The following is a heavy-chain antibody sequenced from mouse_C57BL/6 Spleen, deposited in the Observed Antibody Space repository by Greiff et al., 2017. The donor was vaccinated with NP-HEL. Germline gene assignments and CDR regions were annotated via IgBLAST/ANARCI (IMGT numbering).Heavy chain of an antibody. Sequence: VQLQQSGPELVKPGASVKISCKASGYSFTDYNMNWVKQSNGKSLEWIGVINPNYGTTSYNQKFKGKATLTVDQSSSTAYMQLNSLTSEDSAVYYCARNRVITTVVAKGVFDYWGQGTTLTVSS. CDR2: INPNYGTT. CDR1: GYSFTDYN. V-gene: IGHV1-39*01. CDR3: ARNRVITTVVAKGVFDY. D-gene: IGHD1-1*01. J-gene: IGHJ2*01.